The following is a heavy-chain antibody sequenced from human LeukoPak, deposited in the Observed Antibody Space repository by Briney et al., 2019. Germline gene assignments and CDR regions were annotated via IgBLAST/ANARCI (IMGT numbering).Heavy chain of an antibody. D-gene: IGHD3-16*01. CDR2: ISWNSGSI. V-gene: IGHV3-9*01. CDR3: AKDSTALGGNYLDY. J-gene: IGHJ4*02. Sequence: PGRSLRLYCAASGFTFCDYAMHWVRQAPGKGLEWVSGISWNSGSIGYADSVKGRFTISRDNAKNSLYLQMNSLRAEDTALYYCAKDSTALGGNYLDYWGQGTLVTVSS. CDR1: GFTFCDYA.